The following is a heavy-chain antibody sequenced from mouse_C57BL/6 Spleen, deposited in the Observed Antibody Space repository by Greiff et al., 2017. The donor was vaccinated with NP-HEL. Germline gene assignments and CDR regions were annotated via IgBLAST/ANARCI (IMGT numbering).Heavy chain of an antibody. J-gene: IGHJ2*01. CDR3: AREGIYDGYYDTSFDY. V-gene: IGHV1-80*01. CDR2: IYPGDGDT. CDR1: GYAFSSYW. Sequence: VQLQQSGAELVKPGASVKISCKASGYAFSSYWMNWVKQRPGRGLEWIGQIYPGDGDTNYNGKFKGKATLTADKSSSTAYMQLSSLTSEDSAVYFCAREGIYDGYYDTSFDYWGQGTTLTVSS. D-gene: IGHD2-3*01.